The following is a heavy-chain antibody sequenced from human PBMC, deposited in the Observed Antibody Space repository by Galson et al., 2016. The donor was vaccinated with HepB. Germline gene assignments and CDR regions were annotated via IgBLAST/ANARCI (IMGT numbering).Heavy chain of an antibody. Sequence: SVKVSCKASGYTFTTYGISWVRQTPGQGLEWMGWISTNSGNTNSTQILQGRVTMTTDTSTRTAYMELRILRSDDTDIYYCARHRDWNFDFWGQGTLVTVAS. CDR2: ISTNSGNT. V-gene: IGHV1-18*04. CDR3: ARHRDWNFDF. D-gene: IGHD2-21*02. CDR1: GYTFTTYG. J-gene: IGHJ4*02.